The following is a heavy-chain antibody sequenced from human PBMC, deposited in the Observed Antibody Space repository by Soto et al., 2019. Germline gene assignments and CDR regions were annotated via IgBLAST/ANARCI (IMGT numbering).Heavy chain of an antibody. V-gene: IGHV4-30-2*01. Sequence: KTSETLSLTCAVSGGSISSGASSWSWIRQPPGKGLEWIGYIYHSGSTYYNPSLKSRVTISVDRSKNQSSLKLSSVTAADTAVYYCARGRWRGVVVAATQHNWFDPWGQGALVTVSS. CDR3: ARGRWRGVVVAATQHNWFDP. D-gene: IGHD2-15*01. CDR1: GGSISSGASS. J-gene: IGHJ5*02. CDR2: IYHSGST.